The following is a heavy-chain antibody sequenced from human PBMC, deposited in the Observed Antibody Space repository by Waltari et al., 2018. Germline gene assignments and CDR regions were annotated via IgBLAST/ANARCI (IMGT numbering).Heavy chain of an antibody. D-gene: IGHD6-19*01. V-gene: IGHV4-39*07. CDR1: GGSISSSNYY. CDR2: IYYSGST. Sequence: QPLLQESGPGLVMPSETLSLTYSVSGGSISSSNYYWGWIRQPPGKGLDWIGSIYYSGSTYYNSSLKSRVTISLDTSKTQFSLKLSSVTAADTAVYFCASGGGYTNGWDYWGQGTLVTVSS. J-gene: IGHJ4*02. CDR3: ASGGGYTNGWDY.